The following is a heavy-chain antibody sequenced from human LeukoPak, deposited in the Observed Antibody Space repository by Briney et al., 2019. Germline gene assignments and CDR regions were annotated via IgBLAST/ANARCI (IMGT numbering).Heavy chain of an antibody. CDR2: IYYTGGT. V-gene: IGHV4-59*08. Sequence: SETLSLTCTVSGGSIGSNYWTWIRQPPGKGLEYIGYIYYTGGTNYNPSLKSRVTISVDTSKNQFSLKLSSATAADTAVYFCAKYGNSGWVIDNWGQGTLVTVSS. CDR1: GGSIGSNY. D-gene: IGHD6-19*01. CDR3: AKYGNSGWVIDN. J-gene: IGHJ4*02.